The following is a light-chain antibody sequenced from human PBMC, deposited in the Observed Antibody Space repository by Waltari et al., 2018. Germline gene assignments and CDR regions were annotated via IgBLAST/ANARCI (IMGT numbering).Light chain of an antibody. CDR1: QSVGGI. J-gene: IGKJ2*01. V-gene: IGKV3-15*01. CDR3: QQYNDWPLYT. CDR2: GAS. Sequence: IVMTQSPATLSVSPGERATLSCRASQSVGGILAWYQQKPGQAPRLLIYGASTWVTGLPARFSGSGSETEFTLTISSVQSEDFAVDYCQQYNDWPLYTFGQGTKLENK.